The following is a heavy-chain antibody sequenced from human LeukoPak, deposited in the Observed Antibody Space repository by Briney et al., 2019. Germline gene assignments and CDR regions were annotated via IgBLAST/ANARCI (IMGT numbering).Heavy chain of an antibody. V-gene: IGHV4-4*07. CDR1: GGSITFTY. Sequence: SETLSLTCSVSGGSITFTYWNGTEKPPGRGLQWIGRIHTSGTTNYNPSLKSRVTMSIDTSQKKFSLNLTSVTAADTAVYYCASSSWKKTFDYWGQGALVTVSS. CDR2: IHTSGTT. D-gene: IGHD1-1*01. J-gene: IGHJ4*02. CDR3: ASSSWKKTFDY.